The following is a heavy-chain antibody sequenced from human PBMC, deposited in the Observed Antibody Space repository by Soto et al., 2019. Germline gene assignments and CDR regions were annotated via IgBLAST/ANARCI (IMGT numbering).Heavy chain of an antibody. CDR2: IYHSGST. CDR1: GGSISSSNW. CDR3: ARDKERDYYDSSGFFHDAFDI. J-gene: IGHJ3*02. V-gene: IGHV4-4*02. D-gene: IGHD3-22*01. Sequence: TLSLTCAVSGGSISSSNWWSWVRQPPGKGLEWIGEIYHSGSTNYNPSLKSRVTISVDKSKNQFSLKLSSVTAADTAVYYCARDKERDYYDSSGFFHDAFDIWGQGTMVTVSS.